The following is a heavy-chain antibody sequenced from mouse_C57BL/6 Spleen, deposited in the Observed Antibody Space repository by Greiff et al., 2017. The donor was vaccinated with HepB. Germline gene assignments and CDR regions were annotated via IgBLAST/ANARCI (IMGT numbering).Heavy chain of an antibody. D-gene: IGHD1-1*01. CDR3: ARRYYGSSDY. CDR1: GFTFSDYV. CDR2: ISSGSSTI. Sequence: EVKLQESGGGLVKPGGSLKLSCAASGFTFSDYVMHWVRQAPEKGLEWVAYISSGSSTIYYADTVKGRFTISRDKAKNTLFLQMNSLRSEDTAMYYCARRYYGSSDYWGQVATLTDSS. V-gene: IGHV5-17*01. J-gene: IGHJ2*01.